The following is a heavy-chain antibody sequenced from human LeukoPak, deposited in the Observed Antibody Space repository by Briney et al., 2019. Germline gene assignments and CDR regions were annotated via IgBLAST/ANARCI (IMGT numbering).Heavy chain of an antibody. J-gene: IGHJ4*02. CDR1: GYTFSNYW. V-gene: IGHV5-51*01. Sequence: GESLKISCKGFGYTFSNYWIGWVRQMPGKGLEWMGIIYPGDSDTRYSPSFQGQVTISADKSISTAYLQWSSLKASDTAIYYCARQWGDCSSTSCYSAYWGQGTLVTVSS. CDR3: ARQWGDCSSTSCYSAY. D-gene: IGHD2-2*01. CDR2: IYPGDSDT.